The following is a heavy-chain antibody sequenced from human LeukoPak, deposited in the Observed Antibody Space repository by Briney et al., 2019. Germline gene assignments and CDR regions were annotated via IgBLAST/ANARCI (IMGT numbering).Heavy chain of an antibody. CDR1: GFTFSSYS. D-gene: IGHD2-2*03. CDR2: ISISSSTI. V-gene: IGHV3-48*01. J-gene: IGHJ3*02. Sequence: GGSLRLSCAASGFTFSSYSMNWVRQAPGKGLEWASYISISSSTIYYADSVKGRFTISRDNAKNSLFLQMNSLRAEDTAVYYCARDGYCSSTSCLDIWGQGTMVTVSS. CDR3: ARDGYCSSTSCLDI.